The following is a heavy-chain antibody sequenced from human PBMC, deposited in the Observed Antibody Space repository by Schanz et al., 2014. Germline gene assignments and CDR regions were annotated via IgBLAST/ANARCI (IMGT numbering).Heavy chain of an antibody. CDR1: GFTFSSYA. J-gene: IGHJ4*02. D-gene: IGHD3-10*01. V-gene: IGHV3-48*01. Sequence: EVQLVESGGGFVQPGGSLRLSCAASGFTFSSYAMSWVRQAPGKGLEWVSYICSSGNTIYYADSVKGRFTMSRDNSKNPLYLQMNSLRAEDTAVYYCARANYRRKINFDYWGRGTLVTVSS. CDR3: ARANYRRKINFDY. CDR2: ICSSGNTI.